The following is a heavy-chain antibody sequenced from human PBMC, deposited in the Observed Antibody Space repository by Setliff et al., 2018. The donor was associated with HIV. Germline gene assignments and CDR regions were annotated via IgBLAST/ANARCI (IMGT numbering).Heavy chain of an antibody. V-gene: IGHV3-11*01. CDR2: ISSSGSTI. CDR1: GFTFSDYY. CDR3: TSGALLPTVDY. Sequence: GGSLRLSCAASGFTFSDYYMSWIRQAPGKGLEWVSYISSSGSTIYYADFVRGRFTISRDIAKSSLYLQMDSLSAEDTAVYYCTSGALLPTVDYWGRGTLVTVSS. J-gene: IGHJ4*02. D-gene: IGHD7-27*01.